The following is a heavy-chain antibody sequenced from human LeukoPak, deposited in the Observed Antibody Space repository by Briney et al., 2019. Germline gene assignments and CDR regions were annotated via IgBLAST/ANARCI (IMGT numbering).Heavy chain of an antibody. CDR3: ARYYYDSSGYPYYFDY. CDR2: IYSGGST. J-gene: IGHJ4*02. D-gene: IGHD3-22*01. V-gene: IGHV3-53*01. Sequence: GGSLRLSCAASGFIVSGSYMSWVRQAPGKGLEWVSVIYSGGSTYYADSVKSRFTISRDNSKNTLYLQMNSLRAEDTAVYYCARYYYDSSGYPYYFDYWGQGTLVTVSS. CDR1: GFIVSGSY.